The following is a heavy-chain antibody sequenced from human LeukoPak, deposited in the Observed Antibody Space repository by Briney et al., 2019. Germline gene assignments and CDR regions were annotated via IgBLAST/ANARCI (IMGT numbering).Heavy chain of an antibody. J-gene: IGHJ6*02. Sequence: SETLSLTCAVYGGSFSGYYWSWIRQPPGKGLEWIGEINHSGSTNYNPSLKSRVTISVDTSKNQFSLKLSSVTAADTAVYYCARANIHYYYYGMDVWGQGTTVTVFS. CDR1: GGSFSGYY. V-gene: IGHV4-34*01. CDR2: INHSGST. CDR3: ARANIHYYYYGMDV.